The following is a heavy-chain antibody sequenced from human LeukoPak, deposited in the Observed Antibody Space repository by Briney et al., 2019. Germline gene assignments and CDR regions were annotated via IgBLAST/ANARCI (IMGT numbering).Heavy chain of an antibody. CDR3: ARDRWELPTSFDY. CDR1: GYTFTSYY. D-gene: IGHD1-26*01. V-gene: IGHV1-18*04. Sequence: ASVKVSCKASGYTFTSYYMHWVRQAPGQGLEWMGWISAYNGNTNYAQKLQGRVTMTTDTSTSTAYMELRSLRSDDTAVYYCARDRWELPTSFDYWGQGTLVTVSS. J-gene: IGHJ4*02. CDR2: ISAYNGNT.